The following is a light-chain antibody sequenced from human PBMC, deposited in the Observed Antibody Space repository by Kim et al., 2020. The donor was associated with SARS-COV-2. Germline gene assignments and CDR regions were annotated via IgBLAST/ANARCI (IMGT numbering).Light chain of an antibody. CDR2: DVS. CDR1: SGDIGTYYY. CDR3: SSYTSSDTFV. Sequence: GQSVTISCTGTSGDIGTYYYVSWYQHHPGKAPRLMIYDVSLRPSGVSNRFSGSKSGDTASLTISGLQAEDEAEYYCSSYTSSDTFVFGGGTKVTVL. V-gene: IGLV2-14*03. J-gene: IGLJ3*02.